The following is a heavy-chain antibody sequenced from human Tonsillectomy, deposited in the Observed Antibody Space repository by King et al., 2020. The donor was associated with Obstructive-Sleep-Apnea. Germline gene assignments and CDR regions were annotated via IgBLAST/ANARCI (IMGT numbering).Heavy chain of an antibody. D-gene: IGHD3-10*01. CDR3: AREAMVRGDPNWFDP. J-gene: IGHJ5*02. CDR1: GGSISSGGYY. CDR2: IYYSGST. V-gene: IGHV4-31*03. Sequence: QLQESGPGLVKPSQTLSLTCTVSGGSISSGGYYWSWIRQHPGKGLEWIGYIYYSGSTYYNPSLKSRVTISVDTSKNQFSLKLSSVTAADTAVYYCAREAMVRGDPNWFDPWGQGTLVTVSS.